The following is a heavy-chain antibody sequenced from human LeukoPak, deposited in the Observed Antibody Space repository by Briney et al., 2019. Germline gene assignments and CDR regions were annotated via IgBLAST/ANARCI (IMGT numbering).Heavy chain of an antibody. D-gene: IGHD1-20*01. CDR3: ARAFNWNVPRPFDI. J-gene: IGHJ3*02. CDR1: GFTFSSYS. CDR2: ISSSSII. V-gene: IGHV3-48*02. Sequence: GGSLRLSCAASGFTFSSYSMNWIRQAPGKGLEWVSYISSSSIIYYADSLKGRFTISRDNAKNSLYLQMNSLRDEDTAVYYCARAFNWNVPRPFDIWGQGTMVTVSS.